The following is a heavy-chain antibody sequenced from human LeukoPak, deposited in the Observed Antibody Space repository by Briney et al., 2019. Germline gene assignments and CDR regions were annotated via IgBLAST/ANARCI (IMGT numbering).Heavy chain of an antibody. CDR3: ARDREGYCSGGSCNYYSDY. D-gene: IGHD2-15*01. Sequence: ASVKVSCKASGGTFSSYAISWVRQAPGQGLEWMGGIIPNFGTANYAQKFQGRVTITADESTSTAYMELSSLRSEDTAVYYCARDREGYCSGGSCNYYSDYWGQGTLVTVSS. J-gene: IGHJ4*02. V-gene: IGHV1-69*13. CDR2: IIPNFGTA. CDR1: GGTFSSYA.